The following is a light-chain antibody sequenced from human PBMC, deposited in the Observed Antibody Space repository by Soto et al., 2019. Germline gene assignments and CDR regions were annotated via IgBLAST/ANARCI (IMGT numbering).Light chain of an antibody. CDR2: DAS. CDR3: QQHNNWPPWT. J-gene: IGKJ1*01. V-gene: IGKV3-15*01. Sequence: EIVLTQSPGTLSLSPGERATLSCRASQSVSSDLAWYQQKPGQAPRLLIYDASTRATGIPARFSGSGSGTEFTLTISSLQSEDFAVYYCQQHNNWPPWTFGQGTKVDIK. CDR1: QSVSSD.